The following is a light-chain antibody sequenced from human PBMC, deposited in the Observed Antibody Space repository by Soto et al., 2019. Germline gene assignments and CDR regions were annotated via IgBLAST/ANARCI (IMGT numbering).Light chain of an antibody. J-gene: IGKJ2*01. CDR2: GAS. CDR3: QHYNGWVKT. CDR1: QSVDNM. V-gene: IGKV3-15*01. Sequence: KVMTQSPATLSVSPGEGATLSCRASQSVDNMVAWYQQKPGQAPRLLIYGASTRATGIPARFSGSGSGTEFTLTSSRLQSEDFAVYDCQHYNGWVKTFGQGTKLEIK.